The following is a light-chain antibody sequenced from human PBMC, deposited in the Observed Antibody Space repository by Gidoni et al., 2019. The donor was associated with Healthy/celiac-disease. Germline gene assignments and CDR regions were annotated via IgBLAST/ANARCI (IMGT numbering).Light chain of an antibody. CDR2: GKN. Sequence: SSELTPDPAVSVALGQTVRITCQGDSLRSYYESWYQQKPGQAPVRVIYGKNNRPSGIPDRCSGSSSGNTASWTITGAQAEDEADYYCNSRDSSGNHWVFGGGTKLT. CDR1: SLRSYY. CDR3: NSRDSSGNHWV. J-gene: IGLJ3*02. V-gene: IGLV3-19*01.